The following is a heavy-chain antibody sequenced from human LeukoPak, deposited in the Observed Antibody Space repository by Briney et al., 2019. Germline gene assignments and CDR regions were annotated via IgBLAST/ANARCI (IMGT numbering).Heavy chain of an antibody. J-gene: IGHJ4*02. Sequence: ASVKVSCKASGYTFTDHYMHWVQQAPGKGLEWMGRVDPEDGETIYAEKFQGRVTITADTSTDTAYMELSSLRSEDTAVYYCATGKVAGPFDYWGQGTLVTVSS. CDR2: VDPEDGET. CDR1: GYTFTDHY. D-gene: IGHD6-19*01. V-gene: IGHV1-69-2*01. CDR3: ATGKVAGPFDY.